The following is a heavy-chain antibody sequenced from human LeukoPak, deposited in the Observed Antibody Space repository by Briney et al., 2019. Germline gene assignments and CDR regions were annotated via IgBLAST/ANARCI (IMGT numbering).Heavy chain of an antibody. V-gene: IGHV1-2*06. D-gene: IGHD3-22*01. J-gene: IGHJ4*02. CDR2: INPNSGGT. CDR3: ARDAKTMIVVVARSGLGY. CDR1: GYTFTGYY. Sequence: ASVKVSCKASGYTFTGYYMHWVRQAPGQGLEWMGRINPNSGGTNYAQKFQGRVTMTRDTSISTAYMELSRLRSDDTAVYYCARDAKTMIVVVARSGLGYWGQGTLVTVSS.